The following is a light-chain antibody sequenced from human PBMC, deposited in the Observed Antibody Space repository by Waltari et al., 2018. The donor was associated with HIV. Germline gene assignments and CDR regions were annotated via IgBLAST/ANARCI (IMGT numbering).Light chain of an antibody. CDR1: SSDVGAYTL. CDR3: CSYAGSGLV. V-gene: IGLV2-23*02. Sequence: QSALTQSASVSGSPGQSITIPCTGTSSDVGAYTLLSWYQQHPGEVPKLLIYEVTKRPSGVSTRFSGSKSANTASLTISGLQAEDEADYYCCSYAGSGLVFGGGTKLTVL. J-gene: IGLJ3*02. CDR2: EVT.